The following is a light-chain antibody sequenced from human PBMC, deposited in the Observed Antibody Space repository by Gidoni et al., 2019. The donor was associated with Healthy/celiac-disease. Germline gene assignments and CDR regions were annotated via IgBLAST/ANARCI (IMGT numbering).Light chain of an antibody. CDR2: LGS. Sequence: DIEMTQSPLSLPVTPGEPASISCRSSQSLLHSNGYNYLDWYLQKPGQSPQLLIYLGSNRASGGPDRFSGSGSGTDFTLKISRVEAEDVGVYYCMQALQILFTFGPGTKVDIK. CDR1: QSLLHSNGYNY. CDR3: MQALQILFT. J-gene: IGKJ3*01. V-gene: IGKV2-28*01.